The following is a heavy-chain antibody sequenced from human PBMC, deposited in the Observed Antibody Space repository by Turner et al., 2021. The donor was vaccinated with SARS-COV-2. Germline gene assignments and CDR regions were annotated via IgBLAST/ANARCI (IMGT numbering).Heavy chain of an antibody. D-gene: IGHD3-22*01. CDR3: AREDYYDSSGALDY. V-gene: IGHV3-30-3*01. CDR2: ISYDGSGK. Sequence: QVQLVASGGRVGPPGWSLRLPCSASGFTFSTYAMHRVRQAPGKGVEGVAVISYDGSGKDDADSVKGRLTISRDNSKNTLYLQMNSLRAEDTAVYYCAREDYYDSSGALDYWGQGTLVTVSS. J-gene: IGHJ4*02. CDR1: GFTFSTYA.